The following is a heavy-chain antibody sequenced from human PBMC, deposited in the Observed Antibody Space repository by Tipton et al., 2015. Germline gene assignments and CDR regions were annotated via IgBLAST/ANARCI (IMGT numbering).Heavy chain of an antibody. Sequence: TLSLTCAVYGGSLSGYYWSWIRQSPGKGLEWIGEMNHSGSTNYNPSLKSRVTISVDTSKNQFSLKVNSVTAADTAVYYCARGHKNGDSPWDYWGQGTLVTVSS. CDR2: MNHSGST. CDR3: ARGHKNGDSPWDY. J-gene: IGHJ4*02. CDR1: GGSLSGYY. V-gene: IGHV4-34*01. D-gene: IGHD4-17*01.